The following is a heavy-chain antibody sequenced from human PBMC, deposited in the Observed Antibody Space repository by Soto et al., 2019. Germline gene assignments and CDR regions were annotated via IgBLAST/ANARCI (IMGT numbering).Heavy chain of an antibody. Sequence: PGGSLRLSCAASGFTFSSYAMSWVRQAPGKGLEWVSAISGSGGSTYYADSVKGRFTISRDNSKNTLYLQMNGLRAEDTAVYYCATGGLWFGGFDYRGQGTLVTVS. CDR1: GFTFSSYA. CDR2: ISGSGGST. CDR3: ATGGLWFGGFDY. V-gene: IGHV3-23*01. D-gene: IGHD3-10*01. J-gene: IGHJ4*02.